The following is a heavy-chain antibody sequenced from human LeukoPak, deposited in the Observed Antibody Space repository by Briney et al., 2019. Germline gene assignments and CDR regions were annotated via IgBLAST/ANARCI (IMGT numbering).Heavy chain of an antibody. J-gene: IGHJ4*02. CDR3: AKGLVHMVRGVPPSDDY. CDR2: IRYDGSNK. D-gene: IGHD3-10*01. V-gene: IGHV3-30*02. Sequence: PGGSLRLSCAASGFTFSSYGMHWVRQAPGKGLEWVAFIRYDGSNKYYADSVKGRFTISRDNSKNTLYLQMNSLRAEDTAVYYCAKGLVHMVRGVPPSDDYWGQGTLVTVSS. CDR1: GFTFSSYG.